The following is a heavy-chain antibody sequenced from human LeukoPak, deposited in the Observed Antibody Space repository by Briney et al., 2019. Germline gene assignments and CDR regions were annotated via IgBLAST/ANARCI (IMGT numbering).Heavy chain of an antibody. Sequence: SETLSLTCAVSGGSISSNNWWSWVRQPPGKGLEWIGEIYHSGSTNYNPSLESRVTISVDKSKNQFSLKLSSVTAADTAVYYCARAVAVAGYNWFDPWGQGTLVTVSS. CDR1: GGSISSNNW. V-gene: IGHV4-4*02. J-gene: IGHJ5*02. D-gene: IGHD6-19*01. CDR3: ARAVAVAGYNWFDP. CDR2: IYHSGST.